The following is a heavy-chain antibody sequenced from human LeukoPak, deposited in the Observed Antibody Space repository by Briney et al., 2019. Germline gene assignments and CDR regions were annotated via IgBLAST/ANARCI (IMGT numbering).Heavy chain of an antibody. CDR1: GGSISSHS. V-gene: IGHV4-59*11. Sequence: TSETLSLTCSVSGGSISSHSWNWIRQAPGKGLEWIGYIYYSGYTKYNPSLKSRVTISVDPSKNEFPLRLNSVTAADTAVYYCAGGMSTTFDAFGIWGHGTMVTVSS. CDR2: IYYSGYT. J-gene: IGHJ3*02. D-gene: IGHD1-26*01. CDR3: AGGMSTTFDAFGI.